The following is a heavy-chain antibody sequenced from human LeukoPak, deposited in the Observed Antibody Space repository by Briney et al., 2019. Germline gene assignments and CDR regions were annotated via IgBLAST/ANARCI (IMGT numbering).Heavy chain of an antibody. Sequence: SGGSLRLSCAASGFTFSDYYMVWIRQAPGKGLEWVSYISSSSGSTIYYADSVKGRFTISRDNAKNSLYLQMNSLRAEDTAVYYCAKDIVAAGLFFDYWGQGTLVTVSS. J-gene: IGHJ4*02. V-gene: IGHV3-11*01. D-gene: IGHD6-13*01. CDR2: ISSSSGSTI. CDR1: GFTFSDYY. CDR3: AKDIVAAGLFFDY.